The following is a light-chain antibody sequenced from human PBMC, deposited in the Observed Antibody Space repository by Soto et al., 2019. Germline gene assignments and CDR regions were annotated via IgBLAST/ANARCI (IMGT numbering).Light chain of an antibody. CDR3: QQYNNWPPYMYT. V-gene: IGKV3-15*01. CDR1: QSVSSN. Sequence: EIVMTQSPATLSVSPGERATLSCWPSQSVSSNLAWYHQKPGQAPRLLIYGASTRATGIPARFSGSGSGTEFTLTISSLQSEDFAVYYCQQYNNWPPYMYTFGQGTKLAI. CDR2: GAS. J-gene: IGKJ2*01.